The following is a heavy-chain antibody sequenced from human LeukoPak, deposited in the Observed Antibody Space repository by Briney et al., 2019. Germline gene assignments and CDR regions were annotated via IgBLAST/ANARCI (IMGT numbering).Heavy chain of an antibody. V-gene: IGHV4-34*01. J-gene: IGHJ4*02. Sequence: SETLSLTCAVYGGSFSGYYWSWIRQPPGKGLEWIGEINHSGSTNYNPSLKSRVTISVDTSKNQFSLKLSSVTAADTAVYYCARRSSGWYTDPFDYWGQGTLVTVSS. CDR3: ARRSSGWYTDPFDY. CDR2: INHSGST. D-gene: IGHD6-19*01. CDR1: GGSFSGYY.